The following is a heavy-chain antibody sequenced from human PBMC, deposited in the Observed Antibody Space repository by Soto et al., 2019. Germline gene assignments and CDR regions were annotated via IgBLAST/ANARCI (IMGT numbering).Heavy chain of an antibody. Sequence: EVQLLESGGGLVQPGGSLRLSCTASGFTFSNHAMSWVRQAPGKGLEWVSAISGAGNSASHAHSVQGRFIISRDNSKNTLFLQMNSLRAEDTATYYCAKNDCGTITCQLVDHWGQEPWSPSPQ. CDR3: AKNDCGTITCQLVDH. D-gene: IGHD2-21*01. CDR1: GFTFSNHA. J-gene: IGHJ4*01. CDR2: ISGAGNSA. V-gene: IGHV3-23*01.